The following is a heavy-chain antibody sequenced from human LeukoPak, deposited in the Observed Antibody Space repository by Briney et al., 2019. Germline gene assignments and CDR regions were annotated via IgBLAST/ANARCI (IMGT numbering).Heavy chain of an antibody. D-gene: IGHD3-10*01. CDR2: IYPGDSDT. CDR3: ARQSDYYGPGHDDY. CDR1: GSTFTRYW. J-gene: IGHJ4*02. V-gene: IGHV5-51*01. Sequence: GESLQISCQGSGSTFTRYWIGWVRQLPGKGLEWMGIIYPGDSDTRYSPSFQGQVTISADKSISTAYLQWSSLKASDTAMYYCARQSDYYGPGHDDYWGQGTLVTVSS.